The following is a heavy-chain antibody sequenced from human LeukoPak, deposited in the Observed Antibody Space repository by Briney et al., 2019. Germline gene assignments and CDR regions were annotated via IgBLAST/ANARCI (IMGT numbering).Heavy chain of an antibody. CDR1: GGTFSSYA. CDR2: IIPIFGTA. J-gene: IGHJ3*02. CDR3: ASDSHYGGNERRAFDI. Sequence: ASVKVSCKASGGTFSSYAISWVRQAPGQGLEWMGGIIPIFGTANYAQKFQGRVTITTDESTSTAYMELSSLRSEDTAAYYCASDSHYGGNERRAFDIWGQGTMVTVSS. V-gene: IGHV1-69*05. D-gene: IGHD4-23*01.